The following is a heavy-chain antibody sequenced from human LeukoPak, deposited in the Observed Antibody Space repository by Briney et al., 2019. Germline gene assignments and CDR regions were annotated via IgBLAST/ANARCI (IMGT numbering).Heavy chain of an antibody. V-gene: IGHV1-69*05. D-gene: IGHD1-26*01. J-gene: IGHJ6*03. CDR3: ASAPKYYVYYCYYMDV. CDR1: GGTFSRYA. CDR2: IIPIFGTG. Sequence: SVKVSCKASGGTFSRYAISWVRQAPGHGLEWMGGIIPIFGTGNYAQKFQGRVTITTDESTSTAYMELSSLRSEDTAVYYCASAPKYYVYYCYYMDVWGKGTTVTVSS.